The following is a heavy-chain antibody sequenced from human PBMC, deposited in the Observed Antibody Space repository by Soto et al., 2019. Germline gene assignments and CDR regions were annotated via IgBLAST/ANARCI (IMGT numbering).Heavy chain of an antibody. CDR1: GGAINSYY. J-gene: IGHJ5*02. CDR3: ARGQRFSDWFDP. V-gene: IGHV4-4*07. CDR2: IYSSGST. D-gene: IGHD3-3*01. Sequence: TLSLTCTVSGGAINSYYWTWIRQPAGKGLEWIGRIYSSGSTKYNPSLQSRVTMSLDTSKNQFSLRLTSVTAADTAVYYCARGQRFSDWFDPWGQGTLVTVSS.